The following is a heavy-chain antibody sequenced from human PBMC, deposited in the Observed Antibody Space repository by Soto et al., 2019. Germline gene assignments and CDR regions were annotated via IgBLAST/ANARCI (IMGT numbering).Heavy chain of an antibody. CDR2: IKQDGSEK. CDR1: GFTFSSYW. J-gene: IGHJ6*03. CDR3: ESLYGDSSSWRYYYYYYYMDV. D-gene: IGHD6-13*01. V-gene: IGHV3-7*01. Sequence: PGGSLRLSCAASGFTFSSYWMSWVRQAPGKGLEWVANIKQDGSEKYYVDSVKGRFTISRDNAKNSLYLQMNSLRAEDTAVYYCESLYGDSSSWRYYYYYYYMDVWGKGTTVTVSS.